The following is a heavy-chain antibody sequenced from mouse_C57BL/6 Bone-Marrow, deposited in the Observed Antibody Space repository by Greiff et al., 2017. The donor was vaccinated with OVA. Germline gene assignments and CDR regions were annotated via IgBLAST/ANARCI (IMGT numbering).Heavy chain of an antibody. V-gene: IGHV1-81*01. Sequence: VQLQQSGAELARPGASVKLSCKASGYTFTSYGISWVKQTPVQGLEWIGEIYPRSGNTYYNEKFKGKATLTADKSSSTAYMELRSLTSEDSAVNFCEREGAYGNYFDYWGKGTTLTVSS. CDR1: GYTFTSYG. D-gene: IGHD1-1*02. CDR3: EREGAYGNYFDY. CDR2: IYPRSGNT. J-gene: IGHJ2*01.